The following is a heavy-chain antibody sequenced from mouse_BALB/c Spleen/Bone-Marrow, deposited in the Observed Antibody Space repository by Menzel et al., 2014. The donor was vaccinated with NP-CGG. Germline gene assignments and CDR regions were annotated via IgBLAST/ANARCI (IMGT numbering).Heavy chain of an antibody. CDR1: GYAFTDYL. J-gene: IGHJ2*01. V-gene: IGHV1-54*01. Sequence: QVQLKQSGAGLVRPGTSVKVSCKTSGYAFTDYLMEWLKQRPGQGLEWIGVINPGSGSTNYNEKFKDKATLTADKSSSTAYIQLSSLTSDDSAVYFCARYDGYFDYWGQGTTLTVSS. CDR2: INPGSGST. D-gene: IGHD2-3*01. CDR3: ARYDGYFDY.